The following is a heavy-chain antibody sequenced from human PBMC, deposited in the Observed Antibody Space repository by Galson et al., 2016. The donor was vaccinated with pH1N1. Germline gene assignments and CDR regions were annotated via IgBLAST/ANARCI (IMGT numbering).Heavy chain of an antibody. CDR2: VFHRGTT. Sequence: LTCSVSGGSMRSSDHYWAWIRQPPGKGLEWIGSVFHRGTTYYDLSLKSRVTISIDTSNKRFSLKVTSVSAADAAVYYCARGVAAASRFDLWGLGTLVTVSS. CDR3: ARGVAAASRFDL. D-gene: IGHD6-13*01. CDR1: GGSMRSSDHY. J-gene: IGHJ5*02. V-gene: IGHV4-39*02.